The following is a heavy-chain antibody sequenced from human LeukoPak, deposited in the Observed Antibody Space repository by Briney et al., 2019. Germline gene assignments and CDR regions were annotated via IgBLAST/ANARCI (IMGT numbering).Heavy chain of an antibody. V-gene: IGHV6-1*01. CDR1: GDSVSSNSAS. CDR2: TYYTSKWFN. CDR3: ARDNDYGGYYFDY. Sequence: SQTLSLTCAISGDSVSSNSASWPWHRQSPSRDLQWLGRTYYTSKWFNDYAVSLKSRITINPDTSKNQFSLQLNSVTPEDTAVYFCARDNDYGGYYFDYWGQGTLVTVSS. D-gene: IGHD4-23*01. J-gene: IGHJ4*02.